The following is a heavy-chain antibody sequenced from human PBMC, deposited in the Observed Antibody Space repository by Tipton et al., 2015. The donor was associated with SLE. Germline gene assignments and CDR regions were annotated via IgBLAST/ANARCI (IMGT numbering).Heavy chain of an antibody. Sequence: TLSLTCTVSGYCISSGYYWGRIRQPPGKGLEWIGSIYQSGSTCYNPSLKSRLTISVDTSKNQFSLKLSSVTAADTAVYYCARDYYSGTYGIDYWGQGTLVTVSS. CDR3: ARDYYSGTYGIDY. D-gene: IGHD1-26*01. CDR2: IYQSGST. V-gene: IGHV4-38-2*02. CDR1: GYCISSGYY. J-gene: IGHJ4*02.